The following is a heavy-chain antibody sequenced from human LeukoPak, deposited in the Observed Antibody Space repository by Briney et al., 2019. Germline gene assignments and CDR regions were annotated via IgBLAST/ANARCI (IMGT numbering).Heavy chain of an antibody. J-gene: IGHJ4*02. V-gene: IGHV3-64*02. CDR3: ARVEGGYYLDY. CDR2: ISPSGDRT. Sequence: GGSLRLSCAASGFTFTNHPMHWVRQASGKRLQYVSAISPSGDRTWYTDSVKGRFTISRDNSKNTMYLQMGSLRPEDMGVYYCARVEGGYYLDYWGQGTLVTVSS. D-gene: IGHD6-13*01. CDR1: GFTFTNHP.